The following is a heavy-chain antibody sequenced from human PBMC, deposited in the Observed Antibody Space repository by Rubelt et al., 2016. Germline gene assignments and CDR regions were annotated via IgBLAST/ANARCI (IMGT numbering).Heavy chain of an antibody. V-gene: IGHV3-30*18. D-gene: IGHD6-13*01. CDR2: ISYDGSNK. Sequence: SSYGMHWVRQAPGKGLEWVAVISYDGSNKYYADSVKGRFTISRDNSKNTLYLQMNSLRAEDTAVYYCAKMAAAAGTTYYFDYWGQGTLVTVSS. CDR1: SSYG. CDR3: AKMAAAAGTTYYFDY. J-gene: IGHJ4*02.